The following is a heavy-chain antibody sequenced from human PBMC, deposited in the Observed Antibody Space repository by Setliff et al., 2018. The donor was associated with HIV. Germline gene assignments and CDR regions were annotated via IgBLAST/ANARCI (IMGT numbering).Heavy chain of an antibody. Sequence: ASVKVSCKASGYTFSDYYLHWVRQAPGQGLEWMGGFDPEDGETIYAQKFQGRITITADELTSTVYMDLNSLKSEDSAVYYCANPHDGGAFDVWGQGTAVTVS. CDR3: ANPHDGGAFDV. D-gene: IGHD1-1*01. CDR1: GYTFSDYY. CDR2: FDPEDGET. J-gene: IGHJ3*01. V-gene: IGHV1-24*01.